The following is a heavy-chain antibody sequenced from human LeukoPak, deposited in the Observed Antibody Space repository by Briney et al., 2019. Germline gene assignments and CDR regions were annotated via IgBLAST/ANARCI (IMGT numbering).Heavy chain of an antibody. D-gene: IGHD2-15*01. Sequence: PGGSLRLSCAASGFTFSSYAMSWVRQAPGKGLEWVSAISGSGGSTYYADSVKGRFTISRDNSKNTLYLQMNSLRAEDTAVYYCAKDSIVVVVAASDYWGQGTLVTVSP. V-gene: IGHV3-23*01. CDR3: AKDSIVVVVAASDY. CDR2: ISGSGGST. J-gene: IGHJ4*02. CDR1: GFTFSSYA.